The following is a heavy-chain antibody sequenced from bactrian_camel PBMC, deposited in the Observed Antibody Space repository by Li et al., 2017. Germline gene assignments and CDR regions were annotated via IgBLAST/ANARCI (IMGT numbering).Heavy chain of an antibody. CDR2: FVSDHLT. J-gene: IGHJ4*01. V-gene: IGHV3S59*01. D-gene: IGHD6*01. CDR1: EYTYC. Sequence: DVQLVESGGGSVQAGGSLRLSCTASEYTYCMGWFRQRPGKEQEGVALFVSDHLTDYADSVKGRFTISRDNAKNALYLQMNSLKTEDTAVYYCARMGWYVPYDLWGVGTQVTVS.